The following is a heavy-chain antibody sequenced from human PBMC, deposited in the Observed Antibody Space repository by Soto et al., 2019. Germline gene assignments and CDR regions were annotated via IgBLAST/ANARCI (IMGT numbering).Heavy chain of an antibody. Sequence: GASVKVSCKASGYTSTNYGMHWVRQAPGQRLEWMGWIDAGSGNTKYSQKFQGRITITRDTSASTVYMELSGLRSEDTAVYYCANDIIVIPGAKGLDYWSQGALVTVSS. CDR3: ANDIIVIPGAKGLDY. J-gene: IGHJ4*02. D-gene: IGHD2-2*01. V-gene: IGHV1-3*01. CDR1: GYTSTNYG. CDR2: IDAGSGNT.